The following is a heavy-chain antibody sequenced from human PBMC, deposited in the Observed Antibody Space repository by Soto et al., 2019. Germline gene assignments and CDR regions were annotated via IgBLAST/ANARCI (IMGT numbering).Heavy chain of an antibody. Sequence: ASVKVSCKASGYTFTNYGIHWVRQAPGQRLEWMGWINAGNGDTKYSENFQGIVTITRDTSASTVYLDLSSLSSEDTAFYYCARTGHSGSYDYWGQGTLVTVSS. CDR1: GYTFTNYG. CDR2: INAGNGDT. J-gene: IGHJ4*02. CDR3: ARTGHSGSYDY. D-gene: IGHD3-22*01. V-gene: IGHV1-3*01.